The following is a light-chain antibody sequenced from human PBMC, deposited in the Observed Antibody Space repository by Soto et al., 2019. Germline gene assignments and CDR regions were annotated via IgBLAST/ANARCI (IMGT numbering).Light chain of an antibody. J-gene: IGKJ1*01. CDR2: GAS. Sequence: EMVLTQSPGTLYLSPGERATLSCRASQSVSSSYLAWYQQKPGQAPRLLIYGASSRATGIPDRFSGSGSGTDFTLTISRLEPEDFAVYYCQQYGSSPTTFGQGTNV. V-gene: IGKV3-20*01. CDR3: QQYGSSPTT. CDR1: QSVSSSY.